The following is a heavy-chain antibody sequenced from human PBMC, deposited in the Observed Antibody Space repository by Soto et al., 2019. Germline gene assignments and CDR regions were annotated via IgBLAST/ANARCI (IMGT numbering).Heavy chain of an antibody. CDR1: GGSISSPDHH. Sequence: SETLSLTCTVSGGSISSPDHHWTWIRQSPGKGLEWIGAIYYSASTYYNPSLKSRVTISVDTSKNQFSLKLSSVTAADTAVYYCARPHVDTAMVYFDYWGQGTLVTVSS. J-gene: IGHJ4*02. V-gene: IGHV4-39*01. D-gene: IGHD5-18*01. CDR3: ARPHVDTAMVYFDY. CDR2: IYYSAST.